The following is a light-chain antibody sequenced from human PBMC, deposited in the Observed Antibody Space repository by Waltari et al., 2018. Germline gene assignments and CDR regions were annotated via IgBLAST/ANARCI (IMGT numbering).Light chain of an antibody. CDR2: RAS. CDR3: QQGYSFPYT. V-gene: IGKV1-39*01. J-gene: IGKJ2*01. CDR1: EDIDKS. Sequence: DIQMTQSPSSLSDSVGDTVTITCQASEDIDKSLSWYQQRPGKAPKLLISRASTLQSGIPSRFSGSGSGADFTLTVYRLQPEDFATYYCQQGYSFPYTFGQGTTVEIK.